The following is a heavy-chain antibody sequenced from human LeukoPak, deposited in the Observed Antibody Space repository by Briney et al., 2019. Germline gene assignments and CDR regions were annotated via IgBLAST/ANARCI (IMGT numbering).Heavy chain of an antibody. CDR2: IDSSGTTI. CDR3: ARVSDSSGYYYQDY. D-gene: IGHD3-22*01. Sequence: PGGSLRLSCAASGFTFSTYSMNWVRQAPGKGLEWVSYIDSSGTTIYYADSVQGRFSISRDNAKNSLYLRMNSLRAEDTAVYYCARVSDSSGYYYQDYWGRGTLVTVSS. J-gene: IGHJ4*02. V-gene: IGHV3-48*01. CDR1: GFTFSTYS.